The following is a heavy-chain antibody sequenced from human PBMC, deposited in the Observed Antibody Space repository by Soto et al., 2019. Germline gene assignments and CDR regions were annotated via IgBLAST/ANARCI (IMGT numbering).Heavy chain of an antibody. CDR1: GGSITGYY. CDR3: ARSGDSFGFTDY. V-gene: IGHV4-59*01. D-gene: IGHD5-18*01. CDR2: VFYKGNT. Sequence: QVQLQESGPGLVKPSETLPLTCTVSGGSITGYYWPWIRQPPGKGLEWIGYVFYKGNTNYNPYLKSRVTIAVDTSANQFSLRLSSVSASDTAVYYCARSGDSFGFTDYWGQGTLVTVSS. J-gene: IGHJ4*02.